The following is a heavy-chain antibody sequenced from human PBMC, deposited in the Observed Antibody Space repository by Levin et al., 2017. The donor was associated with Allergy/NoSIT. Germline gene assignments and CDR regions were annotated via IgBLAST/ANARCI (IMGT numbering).Heavy chain of an antibody. CDR2: ISGSGGST. J-gene: IGHJ4*02. CDR1: GFTFSSYA. CDR3: AKDHVTGTTRAYRGVN. Sequence: GGSLRLSCAASGFTFSSYAMSWVRQAPGKGLEWVSAISGSGGSTYYADSVKGRFTISRDNSKNTLYLQMNSLRAEDTAVYYCAKDHVTGTTRAYRGVNWGQGTLVTVSS. D-gene: IGHD1-7*01. V-gene: IGHV3-23*01.